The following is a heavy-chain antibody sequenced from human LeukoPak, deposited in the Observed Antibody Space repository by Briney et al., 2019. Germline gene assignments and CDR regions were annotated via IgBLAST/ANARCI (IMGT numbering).Heavy chain of an antibody. V-gene: IGHV1-2*04. Sequence: ASVKVSCKASGYTFTGYYMHWVRQAPGQGLEWMGWINPNSGGTNYAQKFQGWVTMTRDTSISTAYMELSRLRSDDTAVYYCARDSPVYCSSTSCPPKGYYGMVVWGQGTTVTVSS. CDR2: INPNSGGT. J-gene: IGHJ6*02. CDR1: GYTFTGYY. CDR3: ARDSPVYCSSTSCPPKGYYGMVV. D-gene: IGHD2-2*01.